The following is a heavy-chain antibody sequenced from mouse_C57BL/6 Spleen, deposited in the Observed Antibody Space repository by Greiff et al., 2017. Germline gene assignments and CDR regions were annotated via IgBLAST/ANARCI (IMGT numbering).Heavy chain of an antibody. J-gene: IGHJ3*01. CDR2: IWGDGRT. CDR3: AKQTSWFAD. V-gene: IGHV2-3*01. CDR1: GFSLTSSG. Sequence: VKVVESGPGLVAPSQSLSITCTVSGFSLTSSGVSWVRQPPGKGLEWLGVIWGDGRTHYHSALISRLSISKDNSKSQVFLKLNSLQTDDTATYYCAKQTSWFADWGQGTLVTVSA.